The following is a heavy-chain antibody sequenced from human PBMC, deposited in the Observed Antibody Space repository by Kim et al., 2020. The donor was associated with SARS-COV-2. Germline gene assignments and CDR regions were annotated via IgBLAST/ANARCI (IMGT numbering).Heavy chain of an antibody. CDR2: MNPNSGNT. V-gene: IGHV1-8*01. D-gene: IGHD2-15*01. Sequence: ASVKVSCKASGYTFTSYDINWVRQATGQGLEWMGWMNPNSGNTGYAQKFQGRVTMTRNTSISTAYMELSSLRSEDTAVYYCARVAHGFRRRSGGYFQHWGQGTLVTVSS. J-gene: IGHJ1*01. CDR3: ARVAHGFRRRSGGYFQH. CDR1: GYTFTSYD.